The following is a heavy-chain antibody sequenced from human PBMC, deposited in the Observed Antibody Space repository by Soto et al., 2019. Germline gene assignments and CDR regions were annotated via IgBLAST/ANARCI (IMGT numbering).Heavy chain of an antibody. CDR1: GFTFSDYY. Sequence: QEHLVESGGGLVKAGGTLRLSCATSGFTFSDYYMSWVRQAPGKGLEWVSYISSSGTTIQYAESVKGRFTVSRDKVRDTLYLVIDNLRPEDTAVYFCARDLRFVDLHYYFDLWGQGTLVTVST. V-gene: IGHV3-11*01. D-gene: IGHD3-10*01. CDR3: ARDLRFVDLHYYFDL. J-gene: IGHJ5*02. CDR2: ISSSGTTI.